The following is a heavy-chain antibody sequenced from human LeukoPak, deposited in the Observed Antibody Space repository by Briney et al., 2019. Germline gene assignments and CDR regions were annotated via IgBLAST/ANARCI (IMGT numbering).Heavy chain of an antibody. CDR2: IKSKTDGGTT. D-gene: IGHD2-15*01. V-gene: IGHV3-15*01. Sequence: GGSLRPSCAASGFTFSNAWMSWVRQAPGKGLEWVGRIKSKTDGGTTDYAAPVKGRFTISRDDSENTLYLQMNSLKTEDTAVYYCTTSLYCSGGSCYSIDYWGQGTLVTVSS. CDR3: TTSLYCSGGSCYSIDY. CDR1: GFTFSNAW. J-gene: IGHJ4*02.